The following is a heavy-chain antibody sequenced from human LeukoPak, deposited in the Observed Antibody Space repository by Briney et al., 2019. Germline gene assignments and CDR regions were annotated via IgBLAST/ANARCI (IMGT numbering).Heavy chain of an antibody. D-gene: IGHD6-6*01. CDR3: ARARGSIPSSSFDY. J-gene: IGHJ4*02. V-gene: IGHV3-11*06. CDR1: GFTFSDYY. CDR2: ISSGSSYT. Sequence: GGSLRLSCAASGFTFSDYYMTWIRQAPGKGLEWVSYISSGSSYTDYADSVKGRFTISRDNAKDSLDLQMNILRAEDTALYYCARARGSIPSSSFDYWGQGALVTVSS.